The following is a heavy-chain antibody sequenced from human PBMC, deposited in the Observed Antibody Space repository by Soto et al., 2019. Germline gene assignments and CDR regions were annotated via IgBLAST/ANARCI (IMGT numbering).Heavy chain of an antibody. Sequence: SETLSLTCTDSGGSISSGDYYWSWIRQPPGKGLEWIGYIYYSGSTYYNPSLKSRVTISVDTSKNQFSLKLSSVTAADTAVYYCARDSSRRVLDYWGQGTLVTVSS. V-gene: IGHV4-30-4*01. CDR3: ARDSSRRVLDY. D-gene: IGHD6-6*01. CDR2: IYYSGST. CDR1: GGSISSGDYY. J-gene: IGHJ4*02.